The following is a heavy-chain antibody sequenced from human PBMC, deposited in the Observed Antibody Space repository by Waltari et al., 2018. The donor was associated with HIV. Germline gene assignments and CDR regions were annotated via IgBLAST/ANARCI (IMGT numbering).Heavy chain of an antibody. CDR1: GNTFTSYA. Sequence: QVQLVQSGAEVKKPGASVKGSCTASGNTFTSYAMHWVRQAPGQRLEWMGWINAGNGNTKYSQKFQGRVTLTRDTSASTAYMELSSLRSEDTAVYYCARDLAAVAGHDYWGQGTLVTVSS. CDR3: ARDLAAVAGHDY. J-gene: IGHJ4*02. V-gene: IGHV1-3*01. D-gene: IGHD6-19*01. CDR2: INAGNGNT.